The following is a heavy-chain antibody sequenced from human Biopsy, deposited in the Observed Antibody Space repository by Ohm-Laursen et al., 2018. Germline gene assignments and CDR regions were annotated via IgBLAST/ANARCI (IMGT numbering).Heavy chain of an antibody. CDR3: ARGRLRAVARFDY. D-gene: IGHD6-19*01. CDR2: INHSGST. J-gene: IGHJ4*02. V-gene: IGHV4-34*01. Sequence: PGTPSLTCAVYGVSFSGYYWSWIRQPPGKGLEWLGEINHSGSTNYNPSLKSRVTISVDTSKNQFSLKLSSVTAADTAVYYCARGRLRAVARFDYWGQGTLVTVSS. CDR1: GVSFSGYY.